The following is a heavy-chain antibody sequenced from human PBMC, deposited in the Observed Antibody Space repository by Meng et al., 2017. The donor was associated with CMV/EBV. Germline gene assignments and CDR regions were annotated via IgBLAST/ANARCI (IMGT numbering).Heavy chain of an antibody. D-gene: IGHD3-9*01. V-gene: IGHV1-2*02. CDR3: AIKTGVTTFGGEGWFDP. CDR1: GYTFTGYY. J-gene: IGHJ5*02. CDR2: INPNSGGT. Sequence: ASVTVSCKASGYTFTGYYMHWVRQAPGQGLEWMGWINPNSGGTNYAQKFQGRVTMTRDTSISTAYMKLSRLRSDDPAVYYCAIKTGVTTFGGEGWFDPWGQGTLVTVSS.